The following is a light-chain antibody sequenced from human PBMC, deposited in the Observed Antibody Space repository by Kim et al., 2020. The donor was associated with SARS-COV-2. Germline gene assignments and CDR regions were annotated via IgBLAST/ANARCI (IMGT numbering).Light chain of an antibody. J-gene: IGLJ2*01. Sequence: GQSGTSSCTGTSSDIGSYDRVSWFQQPPGTATTLMIYEVSNRPSGVPDRFSGSKSANTASLTISGLQAEDEADYYCSSYTSSSTLVFGGGTQLTVL. V-gene: IGLV2-18*02. CDR3: SSYTSSSTLV. CDR1: SSDIGSYDR. CDR2: EVS.